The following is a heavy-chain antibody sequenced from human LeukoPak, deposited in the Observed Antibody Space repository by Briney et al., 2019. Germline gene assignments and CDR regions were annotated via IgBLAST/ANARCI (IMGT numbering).Heavy chain of an antibody. J-gene: IGHJ5*02. CDR2: INAKNGGT. V-gene: IGHV1-2*02. CDR1: GYSFTGYY. CDR3: ARVEVWQSPAGKWFDP. D-gene: IGHD2-21*01. Sequence: ASVKVSCKASGYSFTGYYMHWVRQAPGQGLEWMGWINAKNGGTSYAQKFQGRVTMTRDTSIDTAYMELSRLRFDDTAVYYCARVEVWQSPAGKWFDPWGQGTLVIVSS.